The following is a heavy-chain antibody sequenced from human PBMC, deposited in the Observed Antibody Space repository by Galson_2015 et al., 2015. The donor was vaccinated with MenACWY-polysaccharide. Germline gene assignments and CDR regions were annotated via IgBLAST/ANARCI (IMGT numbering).Heavy chain of an antibody. CDR3: AKGARHGYSYGGPIFDY. CDR1: RFTFSSYA. J-gene: IGHJ4*02. V-gene: IGHV3-23*01. CDR2: ISGSGGST. D-gene: IGHD5-18*01. Sequence: SLRLSCAASRFTFSSYAMSWVRQAPGKGLEWVSAISGSGGSTYYADSVKGRFTISRDNSKNTLYLQMNSLRAEDTAVYYCAKGARHGYSYGGPIFDYWGQGTLVTVSS.